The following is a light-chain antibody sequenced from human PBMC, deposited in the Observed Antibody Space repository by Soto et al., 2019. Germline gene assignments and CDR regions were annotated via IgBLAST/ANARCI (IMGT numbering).Light chain of an antibody. CDR3: CSYAGSNTFV. V-gene: IGLV2-14*03. CDR1: SSDIGGYNY. CDR2: DVS. J-gene: IGLJ1*01. Sequence: QSALTQPASVSGSPGQSITVSCTGTSSDIGGYNYVSWYQQYPGEAPKVIIYDVSDRPSGVSNRFSGSKSGNTASLTISGLQTEDEADYYCCSYAGSNTFVFGTGTKVTVL.